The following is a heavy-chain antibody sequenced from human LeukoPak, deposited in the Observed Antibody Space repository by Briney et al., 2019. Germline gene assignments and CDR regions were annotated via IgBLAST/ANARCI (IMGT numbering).Heavy chain of an antibody. CDR2: IFRDDTT. CDR3: AKEKCGSGDSFGY. V-gene: IGHV3-53*01. D-gene: IGHD3-10*01. CDR1: GFTVNTNY. J-gene: IGHJ4*02. Sequence: GGSLRLSCAASGFTVNTNYMSWVRQAPGKGLEWVSVIFRDDTTYYADSVKGRFTISRDNSKNTLYLQMNSLRAEDTAVYYCAKEKCGSGDSFGYWGQGTLVTVSS.